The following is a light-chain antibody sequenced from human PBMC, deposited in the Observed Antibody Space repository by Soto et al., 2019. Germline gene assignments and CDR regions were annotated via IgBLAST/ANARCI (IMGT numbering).Light chain of an antibody. Sequence: GDRVTITCRASQRISSWLAWYQQKPGKAPKLLIYDASSLESGVPSRFSGSGSGTEFTLTISSLQPDDFATYYCQQYNSWTFGQGTKVEIK. V-gene: IGKV1-5*01. J-gene: IGKJ1*01. CDR1: QRISSW. CDR2: DAS. CDR3: QQYNSWT.